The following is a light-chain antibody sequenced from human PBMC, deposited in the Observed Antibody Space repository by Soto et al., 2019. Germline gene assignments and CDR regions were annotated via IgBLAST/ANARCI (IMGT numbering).Light chain of an antibody. CDR3: QQVSGYPLN. CDR2: AAS. J-gene: IGKJ4*01. CDR1: QGIYSH. Sequence: DIQLTQAPSFLSASAGDRVSITCRASQGIYSHLAWYQQGPGKAPKLLIYAASTLQSGVPSRFSGSASGTEFTLTISSLQPEDFATYYCQQVSGYPLNFGGGTKVDIK. V-gene: IGKV1-9*01.